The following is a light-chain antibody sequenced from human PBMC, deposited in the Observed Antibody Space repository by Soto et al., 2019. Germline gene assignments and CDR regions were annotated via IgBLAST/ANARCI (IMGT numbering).Light chain of an antibody. CDR3: QVWDSSSDQGV. CDR2: YDS. Sequence: SYELTQPPSVSVAPGKTARLTCGGNNIGSKSVHWYQQKPGQAPVLVIYYDSDRPSGIPERFSGSNSGNTATLTISRVEAGDEADYYCQVWDSSSDQGVFGTGTKLTVL. V-gene: IGLV3-21*01. CDR1: NIGSKS. J-gene: IGLJ1*01.